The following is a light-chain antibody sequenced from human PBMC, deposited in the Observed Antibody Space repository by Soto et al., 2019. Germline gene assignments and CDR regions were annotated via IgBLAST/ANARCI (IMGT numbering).Light chain of an antibody. V-gene: IGKV1-27*01. CDR2: AAS. Sequence: DIQMTQSPSSLSASVGDRVTITCRASQAIDQSEAWYQQKPGQVPKLLIYAASTLHSGVPSRFSGSGSGAQFTLTITGLQPEDVATYYCQEHNGDLPFSFGPGTTVDV. J-gene: IGKJ3*01. CDR1: QAIDQS. CDR3: QEHNGDLPFS.